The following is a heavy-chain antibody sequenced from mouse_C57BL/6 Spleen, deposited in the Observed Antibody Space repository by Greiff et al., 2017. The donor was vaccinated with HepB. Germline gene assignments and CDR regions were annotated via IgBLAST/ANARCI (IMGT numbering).Heavy chain of an antibody. J-gene: IGHJ4*01. V-gene: IGHV1-15*01. Sequence: VQLQQSGAELVRPGASVTLSCKASGYTFTDYEMHWVKQTPVHGLEWIGAIDPETGGTAYNQKFKGKAILTADKSSSTAYMELRSLTSEDSAVYYCTRYIGPSMDYWGQGTSVTVSS. CDR3: TRYIGPSMDY. D-gene: IGHD1-3*01. CDR1: GYTFTDYE. CDR2: IDPETGGT.